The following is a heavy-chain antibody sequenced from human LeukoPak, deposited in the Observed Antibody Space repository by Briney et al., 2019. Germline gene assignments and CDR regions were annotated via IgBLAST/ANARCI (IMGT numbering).Heavy chain of an antibody. D-gene: IGHD6-19*01. V-gene: IGHV4-4*07. CDR2: IYTSGNT. Sequence: PSETLSLTCTVSGGSISPYYWNWIRQPAGKGLEWIGRIYTSGNTNYNSSLKSRVTMSVDTSKNQFSLKLKSVTAADTAVYYCAREASGWNFDHWGQGTLVTVSS. J-gene: IGHJ4*02. CDR1: GGSISPYY. CDR3: AREASGWNFDH.